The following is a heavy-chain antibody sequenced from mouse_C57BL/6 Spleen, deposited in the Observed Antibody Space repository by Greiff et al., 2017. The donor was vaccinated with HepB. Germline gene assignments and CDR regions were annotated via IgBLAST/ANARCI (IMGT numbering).Heavy chain of an antibody. CDR2: INPGSGGT. CDR3: ARSVESTIYFDY. Sequence: VQLQQSGAELVRPGTSVKVSCKASGYAFTNYLIEWVKQRPGQGLEWIGVINPGSGGTNYNEKFKGKATLTADKSSSTAYMQLSSLTSEDSAVYFCARSVESTIYFDYWGQGTTLTVSS. J-gene: IGHJ2*01. CDR1: GYAFTNYL. V-gene: IGHV1-54*01. D-gene: IGHD2-1*01.